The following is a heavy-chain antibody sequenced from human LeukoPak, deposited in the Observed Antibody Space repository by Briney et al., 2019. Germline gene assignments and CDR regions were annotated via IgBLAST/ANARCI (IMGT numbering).Heavy chain of an antibody. Sequence: PSETLSLTCAVDGGSFSGYYWSWIRQPPGKGLEWIGEVNHSGRTNYSPSLKSRVTISVDTSTNQVSLKLSSVTAADTAVYYCARYDFNKFFDYWGQGTLVTVSS. CDR3: ARYDFNKFFDY. D-gene: IGHD3-3*01. J-gene: IGHJ4*02. V-gene: IGHV4-34*01. CDR1: GGSFSGYY. CDR2: VNHSGRT.